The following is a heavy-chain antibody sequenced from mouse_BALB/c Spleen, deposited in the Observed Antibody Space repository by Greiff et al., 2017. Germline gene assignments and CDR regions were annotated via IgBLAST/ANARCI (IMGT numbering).Heavy chain of an antibody. J-gene: IGHJ3*01. CDR2: ISSGSSTI. V-gene: IGHV5-17*02. CDR3: ATHPAY. Sequence: DVQLVESGGGLVQPGGSRKLSCAASGFTFSSFGMHWVRQAPEKGLEWVAYISSGSSTIYYADTVKGRFTISRDNPKNTLFLQMTSLRSEDTAMYYCATHPAYWGQGTLVTVSA. CDR1: GFTFSSFG.